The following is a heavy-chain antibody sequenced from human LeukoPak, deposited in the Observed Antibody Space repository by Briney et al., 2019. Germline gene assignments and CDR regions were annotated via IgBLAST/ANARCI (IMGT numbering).Heavy chain of an antibody. CDR2: INHSGST. CDR3: ARGGRIAAAGTGYFDY. J-gene: IGHJ4*02. Sequence: SETQTLLCAVYGGSFSGYYWSWIRQPPGKGLEWIGEINHSGSTNYNPSLKSRVTISVDTSKNQFSLKLSSVTAADTAVYYCARGGRIAAAGTGYFDYWGQGNELSVCS. CDR1: GGSFSGYY. D-gene: IGHD6-13*01. V-gene: IGHV4-34*01.